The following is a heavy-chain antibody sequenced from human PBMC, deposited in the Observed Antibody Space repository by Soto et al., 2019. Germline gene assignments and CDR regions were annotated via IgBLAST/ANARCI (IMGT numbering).Heavy chain of an antibody. J-gene: IGHJ4*02. Sequence: GGSLRLSCAASGFTFSNAWMNWVRQAPGKGLEWVGRIKSKTDGGTTDYAAPVKGRFTISRDDSKNTLYLQMNSLKTEDTAVYYCTTDGGAVGATTSFDYWGQGTRVTVSP. CDR1: GFTFSNAW. CDR2: IKSKTDGGTT. V-gene: IGHV3-15*07. D-gene: IGHD1-26*01. CDR3: TTDGGAVGATTSFDY.